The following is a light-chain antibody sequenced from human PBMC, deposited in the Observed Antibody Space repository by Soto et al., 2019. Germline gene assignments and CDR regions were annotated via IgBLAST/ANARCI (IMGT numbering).Light chain of an antibody. J-gene: IGKJ1*01. CDR3: QQSYSTHTWT. V-gene: IGKV1-39*01. Sequence: DIQMTQSPSSLSASVGHRVPITCRASQSIVTYLNWYLQKPGKAPKLLIYAASNLQSGVPSSFSGSGSGTDFTLPISSLKPEDFATYFCQQSYSTHTWTFGQGTKVDIK. CDR2: AAS. CDR1: QSIVTY.